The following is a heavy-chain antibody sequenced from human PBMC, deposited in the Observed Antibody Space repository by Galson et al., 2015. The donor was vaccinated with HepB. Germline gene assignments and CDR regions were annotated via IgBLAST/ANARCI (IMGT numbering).Heavy chain of an antibody. Sequence: LSLTCAVYGGSFSGYYWSWIRQPPGKGLKWIGEINHSGSTNYNPSLKSRVTISVDTSKNQFSLKLSSVTAADTAVYYCARSRRHYGSGGYFDYWGQGTLVTVSS. CDR2: INHSGST. V-gene: IGHV4-34*01. CDR1: GGSFSGYY. J-gene: IGHJ4*02. D-gene: IGHD3-10*01. CDR3: ARSRRHYGSGGYFDY.